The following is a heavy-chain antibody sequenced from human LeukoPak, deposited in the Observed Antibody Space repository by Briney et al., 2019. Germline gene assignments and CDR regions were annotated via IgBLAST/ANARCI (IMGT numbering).Heavy chain of an antibody. Sequence: PSETLSLTCTVSGGSISSYYWSWIRQPPGKGLEWIGYIYYSGSTNYNPSLKSRVTISVDTSKNQFSLKLSSVTAADTAVYYCAAHKWVQPWSKYYFDYWGQGTLVTVSS. CDR1: GGSISSYY. V-gene: IGHV4-59*12. J-gene: IGHJ4*02. D-gene: IGHD5-18*01. CDR3: AAHKWVQPWSKYYFDY. CDR2: IYYSGST.